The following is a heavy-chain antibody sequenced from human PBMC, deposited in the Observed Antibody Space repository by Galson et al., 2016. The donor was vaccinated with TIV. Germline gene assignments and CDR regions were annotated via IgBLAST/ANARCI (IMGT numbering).Heavy chain of an antibody. Sequence: SLRLSCAASGFNFGFYGMHWVRQAPGKGLEWVAIIGHDGNWKGYADSVKGRFTVSRDNSKNMLFLEMSSPRVEDTAVCYCARDFRTGKYCDYWGQGTLVTVSA. CDR2: IGHDGNWK. CDR1: GFNFGFYG. CDR3: ARDFRTGKYCDY. V-gene: IGHV3-33*01. J-gene: IGHJ4*02. D-gene: IGHD2-8*02.